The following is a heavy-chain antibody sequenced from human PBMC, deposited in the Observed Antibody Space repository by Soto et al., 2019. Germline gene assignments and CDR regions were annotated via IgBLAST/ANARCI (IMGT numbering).Heavy chain of an antibody. Sequence: GGSLRLSCAASGFTFNTYWMSWVRQAPGKELEWVANIKPDGSEKWYVDSVKGRFTISRDNAKNSLYLQMNSLRAEDTAVYFCSRGDYYDTSGPFSDAFDIWGQGTMVTVS. CDR3: SRGDYYDTSGPFSDAFDI. V-gene: IGHV3-7*04. D-gene: IGHD3-22*01. J-gene: IGHJ3*02. CDR2: IKPDGSEK. CDR1: GFTFNTYW.